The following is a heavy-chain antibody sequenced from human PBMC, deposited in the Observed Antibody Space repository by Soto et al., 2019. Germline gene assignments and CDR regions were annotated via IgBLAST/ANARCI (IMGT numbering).Heavy chain of an antibody. D-gene: IGHD2-15*01. J-gene: IGHJ4*02. CDR2: IIPIFGTA. CDR3: ARETGGDCSGGSCLFDY. CDR1: GDTFSSYS. Sequence: QVQLVQSGAEVKKPGSSVKVSCKASGDTFSSYSISWVRQAPGQGLEWMGGIIPIFGTANYAQKFQGRVTITADESTRIVYMELSSLGSEDTAVYYCARETGGDCSGGSCLFDYWGQGTLVTVSS. V-gene: IGHV1-69*01.